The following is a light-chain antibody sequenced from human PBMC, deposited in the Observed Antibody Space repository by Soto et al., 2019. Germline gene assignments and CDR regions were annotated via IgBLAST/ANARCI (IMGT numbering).Light chain of an antibody. CDR1: SSDVGSYDH. CDR3: ISYTGSSTSYV. J-gene: IGLJ1*01. CDR2: EVS. V-gene: IGLV2-14*01. Sequence: QSALTQPASVSGSPGQSITISCSGTSSDVGSYDHVAWYQQFPGKTPKLMIYEVSNRPSGASRRFSGSKSGNTASLTISGLQAEDEADYYCISYTGSSTSYVFGSGTKVTVL.